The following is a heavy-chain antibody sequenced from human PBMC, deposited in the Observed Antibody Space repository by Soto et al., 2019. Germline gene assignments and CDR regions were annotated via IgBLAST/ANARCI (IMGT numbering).Heavy chain of an antibody. CDR3: ARVFRLAATRLWFDP. D-gene: IGHD2-15*01. Sequence: ASVKVSCKASGYTFTSYDISWVRQAPGQGLEWMGWISTYNGNTNYAQKLQGRVTMTTDTSTSTAYMELRSLRSDDTAVYYCARVFRLAATRLWFDPLGQGPLVTVS. V-gene: IGHV1-18*01. CDR1: GYTFTSYD. CDR2: ISTYNGNT. J-gene: IGHJ5*02.